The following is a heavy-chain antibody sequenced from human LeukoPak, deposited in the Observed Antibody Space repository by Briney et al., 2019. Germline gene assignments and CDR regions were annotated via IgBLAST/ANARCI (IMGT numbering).Heavy chain of an antibody. CDR2: IYYSGST. D-gene: IGHD6-13*01. J-gene: IGHJ4*02. Sequence: PSETLSLTCTVSGGSISSSSYYWGWIRQPPGKGLEWIGSIYYSGSTYYNPSLKSRVTISVDTSKNQFSLKLSSVTAADTAVYYCASFYRWARAAGPDYWGQGTLVTVSS. CDR3: ASFYRWARAAGPDY. V-gene: IGHV4-39*07. CDR1: GGSISSSSYY.